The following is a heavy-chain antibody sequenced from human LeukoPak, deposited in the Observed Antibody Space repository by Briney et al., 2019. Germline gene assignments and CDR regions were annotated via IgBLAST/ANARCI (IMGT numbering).Heavy chain of an antibody. J-gene: IGHJ6*02. D-gene: IGHD3-10*01. Sequence: GGSLRLSCAASGFTFSSYGMHWVRQAPGKGLEWVAVISYDGSNKYYADSVKGRFTISRDNSKNTLYLQMNSLRAEDTAVYYCAKQGVRGVLMVASSGGMDVWGQGTTVTVSS. CDR3: AKQGVRGVLMVASSGGMDV. CDR2: ISYDGSNK. V-gene: IGHV3-30*18. CDR1: GFTFSSYG.